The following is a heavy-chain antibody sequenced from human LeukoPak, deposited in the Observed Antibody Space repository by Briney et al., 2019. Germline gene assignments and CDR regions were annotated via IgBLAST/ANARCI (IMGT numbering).Heavy chain of an antibody. D-gene: IGHD3-3*01. CDR3: ARDRGYDFWSGPNKFDP. V-gene: IGHV1-69*13. CDR2: IIPIFGTA. J-gene: IGHJ5*02. CDR1: GGTFSSYA. Sequence: SVKVSCKASGGTFSSYAISWVRQAPGQGLEWMGGIIPIFGTANYAQKFQGRVTITADESTSTAYMELSSLRSEDTAVYYCARDRGYDFWSGPNKFDPWGQGTLVTVSS.